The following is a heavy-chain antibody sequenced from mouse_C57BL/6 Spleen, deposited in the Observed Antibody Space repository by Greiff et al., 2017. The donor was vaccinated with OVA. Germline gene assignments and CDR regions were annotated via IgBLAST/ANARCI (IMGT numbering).Heavy chain of an antibody. J-gene: IGHJ4*01. CDR2: IYPGSGST. Sequence: QVQLKQPGAELVKPGASVKMSCKASGYTFTSYWITWVKQRPGQGLEWIGDIYPGSGSTNYNEKFKSKATLTVDTSSSTAYMQLSSLTSEDSAVYYCARSEDYYYGSSCYAMDYWGQGTSVTVSS. D-gene: IGHD1-1*01. V-gene: IGHV1-55*01. CDR3: ARSEDYYYGSSCYAMDY. CDR1: GYTFTSYW.